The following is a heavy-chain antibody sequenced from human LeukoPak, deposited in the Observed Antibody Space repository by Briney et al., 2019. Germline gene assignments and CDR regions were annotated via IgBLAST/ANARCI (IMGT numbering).Heavy chain of an antibody. Sequence: SKPLSLTCTVSGVSITTYSHNSDWIRQPPGKGLEWIGCFHFSGAINYNPSLKSRVTIFVDTSKKQISLRLNSVTAADTAVYYCARRYEGSGYAYDYWGQGILVTVSS. CDR3: ARRYEGSGYAYDY. D-gene: IGHD3-22*01. J-gene: IGHJ4*02. CDR1: GVSITTYSHN. CDR2: FHFSGAI. V-gene: IGHV4-39*01.